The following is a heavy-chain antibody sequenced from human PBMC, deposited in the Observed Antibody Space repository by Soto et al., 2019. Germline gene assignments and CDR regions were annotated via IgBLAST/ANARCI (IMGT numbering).Heavy chain of an antibody. J-gene: IGHJ6*03. Sequence: GGSLRLSCAASGFTFSSYWMHWVRQAPGKGLVWVSRINSDGSSTSYADSVKGRFTISRDNAKNTLYLQMNSLRAEDTAVYYCARVNWNYVLRSVFTENYYYMDVWGKGTTVTVSS. CDR1: GFTFSSYW. D-gene: IGHD1-7*01. CDR3: ARVNWNYVLRSVFTENYYYMDV. CDR2: INSDGSST. V-gene: IGHV3-74*01.